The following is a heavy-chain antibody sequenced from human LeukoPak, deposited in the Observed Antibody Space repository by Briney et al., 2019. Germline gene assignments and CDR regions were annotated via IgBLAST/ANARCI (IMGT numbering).Heavy chain of an antibody. CDR2: IWYDGSKK. D-gene: IGHD3-10*01. J-gene: IGHJ4*02. CDR3: ARDAGNFASGSAHFDY. Sequence: GGSLRLSCAASGFAFSTHGFHWVRQAPGKGLEWVAVIWYDGSKKYYRDCVKGRFTFSRDDSKNTLFLQMNSLRGEDTAVYYCARDAGNFASGSAHFDYWGQGTLVTVPS. CDR1: GFAFSTHG. V-gene: IGHV3-33*01.